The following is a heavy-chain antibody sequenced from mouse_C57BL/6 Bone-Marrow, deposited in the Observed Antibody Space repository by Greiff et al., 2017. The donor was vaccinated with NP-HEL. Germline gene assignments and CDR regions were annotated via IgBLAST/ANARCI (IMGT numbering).Heavy chain of an antibody. CDR3: ARGEGLWLHWYFDV. D-gene: IGHD2-2*01. V-gene: IGHV1-55*01. CDR2: IYPGSGST. CDR1: GYTFTSYW. J-gene: IGHJ1*03. Sequence: QVQLQQPGAELVKPGASVKMSCKASGYTFTSYWITWVKQRPGQGLEWIGDIYPGSGSTNYNEKFKSKATLTVDTSSSTAYMQLSSLTSEDSAVYYCARGEGLWLHWYFDVWGTGTTVTVSS.